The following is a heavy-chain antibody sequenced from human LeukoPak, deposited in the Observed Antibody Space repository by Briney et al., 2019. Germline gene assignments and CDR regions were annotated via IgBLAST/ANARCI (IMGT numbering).Heavy chain of an antibody. Sequence: GGSLRLSCAASGFAFSDSYMTWIRQAPGKGLELLSYISGSSSDVNYIDSVRGRFTISRDNAKNSLYLHMNSLTVEDTAVYYCSRDPRHSDYWGQGTLVTVSS. CDR2: ISGSSSDV. CDR3: SRDPRHSDY. J-gene: IGHJ4*02. V-gene: IGHV3-11*01. CDR1: GFAFSDSY.